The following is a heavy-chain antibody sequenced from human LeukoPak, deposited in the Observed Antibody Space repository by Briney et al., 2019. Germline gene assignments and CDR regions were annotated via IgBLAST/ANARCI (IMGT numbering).Heavy chain of an antibody. CDR2: IHYDGSNN. CDR3: AKDHGSSDWYYFDY. V-gene: IGHV3-30*02. CDR1: GFTFSSYA. J-gene: IGHJ4*02. Sequence: GGSLRLSCAASGFTFSSYAMHWVRQAPGKGLEWVAFIHYDGSNNYYADPVKGRFAISRDNSKNTLYLQMNTLRADDTAVYYCAKDHGSSDWYYFDYWGQGTLVTVSS. D-gene: IGHD6-13*01.